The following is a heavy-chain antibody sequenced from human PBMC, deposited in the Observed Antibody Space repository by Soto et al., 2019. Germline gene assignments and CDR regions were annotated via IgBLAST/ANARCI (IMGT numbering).Heavy chain of an antibody. CDR3: ARVSGYSYGPPYYYYGMDV. D-gene: IGHD5-18*01. CDR1: GYTFTSYG. J-gene: IGHJ6*02. V-gene: IGHV1-18*04. Sequence: ASVKVSCKASGYTFTSYGISWVRQAPGQGLEWMGWISAYNGNTNYAQKLQGRVTMTTDTSTSTAHMELRSLRSDDAAVYYCARVSGYSYGPPYYYYGMDVWGQGTTVTVSS. CDR2: ISAYNGNT.